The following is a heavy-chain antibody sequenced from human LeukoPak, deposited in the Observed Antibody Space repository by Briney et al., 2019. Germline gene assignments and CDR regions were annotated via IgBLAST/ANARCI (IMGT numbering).Heavy chain of an antibody. V-gene: IGHV1-2*02. CDR1: GYTFTGYY. J-gene: IGHJ6*02. D-gene: IGHD3-10*01. Sequence: GASVKVSCKASGYTFTGYYMHWVRQAPGQGLEWMGWINPNSGGTNYAQKFQGRVTMTRDTSISTAYMELSRLRSDDTAVYYCARDVVLLWFGVSYYYYGMDVWGQGTTVTVFS. CDR3: ARDVVLLWFGVSYYYYGMDV. CDR2: INPNSGGT.